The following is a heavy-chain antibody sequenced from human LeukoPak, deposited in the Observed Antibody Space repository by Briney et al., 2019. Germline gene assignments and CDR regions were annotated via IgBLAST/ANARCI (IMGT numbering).Heavy chain of an antibody. Sequence: PSETLSLTCTVSGGSISSSSYYWGWIRQPPGKGLEWIGSIYYSGSTYYSPSLKSRVTISVDTSKDQFSLKLSSVTAADTAVYYCVRDTGKIDGYFDSWGQGTPVTVSS. CDR1: GGSISSSSYY. D-gene: IGHD1-1*01. J-gene: IGHJ4*02. CDR3: VRDTGKIDGYFDS. CDR2: IYYSGST. V-gene: IGHV4-39*07.